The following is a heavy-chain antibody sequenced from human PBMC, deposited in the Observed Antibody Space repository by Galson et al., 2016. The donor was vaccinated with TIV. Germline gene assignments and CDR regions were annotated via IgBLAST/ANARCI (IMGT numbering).Heavy chain of an antibody. D-gene: IGHD3-10*01. V-gene: IGHV3-9*01. Sequence: SLRLSCAASGFTFQDYGMHWVRQAPGKGLEWVSSISWNSGRVGYADSVEGRFTISRDNAKTSLYLQMNSLRVEDTAYYYCAKEEGYGSGTYALDQWGQGTLVTVSS. CDR3: AKEEGYGSGTYALDQ. J-gene: IGHJ1*01. CDR2: ISWNSGRV. CDR1: GFTFQDYG.